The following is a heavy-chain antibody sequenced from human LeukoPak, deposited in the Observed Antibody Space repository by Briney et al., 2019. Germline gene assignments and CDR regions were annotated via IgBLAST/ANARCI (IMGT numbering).Heavy chain of an antibody. CDR1: GYTFTSYG. CDR3: ARDRIPTVTTSWGYGY. V-gene: IGHV1-18*01. CDR2: ISAYNGNT. J-gene: IGHJ4*02. Sequence: ASVKVSCKASGYTFTSYGISWVRQAPGQGLEWMGWISAYNGNTNYAQKLQGRVTMTTDTSTSTAYMELRSLRSDDTAVYYCARDRIPTVTTSWGYGYWGQGALVTVSS. D-gene: IGHD4-11*01.